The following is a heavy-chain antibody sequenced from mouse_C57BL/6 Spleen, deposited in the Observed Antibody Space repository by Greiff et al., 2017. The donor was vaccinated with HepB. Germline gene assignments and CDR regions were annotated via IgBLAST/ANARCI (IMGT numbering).Heavy chain of an antibody. V-gene: IGHV1-62-2*01. D-gene: IGHD2-4*01. CDR2: FYPGSGSI. CDR3: ARHPYCDYDRVNWYFDV. CDR1: GYTFTEYT. J-gene: IGHJ1*03. Sequence: VQLQQSGAELVKPGASVKLSCKASGYTFTEYTIHWVKQRSGQGLEWIGWFYPGSGSIKYNEKFKDKATLTADKSSSTVYMELSRLTSEDSAVYSCARHPYCDYDRVNWYFDVWGTGTTVTVSS.